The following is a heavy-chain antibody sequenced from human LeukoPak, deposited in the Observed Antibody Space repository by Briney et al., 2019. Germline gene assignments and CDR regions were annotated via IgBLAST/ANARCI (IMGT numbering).Heavy chain of an antibody. Sequence: SETLSLTCTVSGGSISNYYWRWIRQPPGKVLEWIGYIYYSGRTNYNPSLKSRLTISVDTSKNQFSLKLRSVTAADTAVYYCARDGVGATTHFDYWGQGTLVTVSS. D-gene: IGHD1-26*01. V-gene: IGHV4-59*01. CDR3: ARDGVGATTHFDY. CDR2: IYYSGRT. J-gene: IGHJ4*02. CDR1: GGSISNYY.